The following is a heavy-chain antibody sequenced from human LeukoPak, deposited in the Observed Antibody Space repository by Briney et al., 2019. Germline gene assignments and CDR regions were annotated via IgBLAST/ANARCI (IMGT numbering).Heavy chain of an antibody. CDR2: ISSSSSRT. V-gene: IGHV3-48*02. D-gene: IGHD2-8*02. CDR3: ARISGGGDIVLID. CDR1: GFTFSSYG. J-gene: IGHJ4*02. Sequence: PGGSLRLSCAASGFTFSSYGMNWVRQAPGKGLEWVSYISSSSSRTEYADSVKGRFTISRDNAKNSLYLQMNSLRDEDSAVYFCARISGGGDIVLIDWGQGTLVTVSS.